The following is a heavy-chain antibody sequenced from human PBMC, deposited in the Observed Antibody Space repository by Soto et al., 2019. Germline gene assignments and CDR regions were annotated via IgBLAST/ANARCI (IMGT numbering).Heavy chain of an antibody. CDR1: GFTFDDYA. J-gene: IGHJ3*02. V-gene: IGHV3-9*01. CDR2: ISWNSGSI. CDR3: AKDKSSSGLLDAFDI. Sequence: EVQLVESGGGLVQPGRSLRLSCAASGFTFDDYAMHWVRQAPGKGLEWVSGISWNSGSIGYADSVKGRFTISRDNAKNSLYLQMNSLRAEDTALYYCAKDKSSSGLLDAFDIWGQGTIVTVSS. D-gene: IGHD6-6*01.